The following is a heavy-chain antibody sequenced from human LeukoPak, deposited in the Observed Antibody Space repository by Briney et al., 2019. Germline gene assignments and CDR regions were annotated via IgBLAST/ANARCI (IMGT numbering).Heavy chain of an antibody. CDR1: GFTFSSYS. J-gene: IGHJ4*02. D-gene: IGHD5-12*01. CDR2: ISSSSSYI. Sequence: GGSLRLSCAASGFTFSSYSMNWVRQAPGKGLEWVSSISSSSSYIYYADSVKGRFTISRDNAKNLLYLQMNSLRAEDTAVYYCARAVYSGCDWGPSHYFDYWGQGTLVTVSS. CDR3: ARAVYSGCDWGPSHYFDY. V-gene: IGHV3-21*01.